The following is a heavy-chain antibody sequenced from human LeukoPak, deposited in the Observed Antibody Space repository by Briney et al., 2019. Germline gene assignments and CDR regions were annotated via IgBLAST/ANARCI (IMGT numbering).Heavy chain of an antibody. CDR1: EFTFSTYW. J-gene: IGHJ6*03. D-gene: IGHD1-26*01. V-gene: IGHV3-74*01. Sequence: PGGSLRLSCAASEFTFSTYWMHWVRQAPGKGLVWVSRSSRDGSNTFYADSVKGRFTISRDNPKNTLYPQMNSLRGDDTAVYYCAREWDLPGAYYMDVWGKGTTVTVSS. CDR3: AREWDLPGAYYMDV. CDR2: SSRDGSNT.